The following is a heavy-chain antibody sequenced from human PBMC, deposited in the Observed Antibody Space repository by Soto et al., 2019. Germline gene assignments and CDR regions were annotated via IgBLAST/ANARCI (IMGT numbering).Heavy chain of an antibody. CDR2: IYPGDSDT. D-gene: IGHD2-21*02. Sequence: GESLKISCKGSGYSFTSYWIGWVSQMPGKGLEWMGIIYPGDSDTRYSPSFQGQVTISADKSISTAYLQWSSLKASDTAMCYCARRLLTAYDAFDIWGQGTMVTVSS. V-gene: IGHV5-51*01. J-gene: IGHJ3*02. CDR1: GYSFTSYW. CDR3: ARRLLTAYDAFDI.